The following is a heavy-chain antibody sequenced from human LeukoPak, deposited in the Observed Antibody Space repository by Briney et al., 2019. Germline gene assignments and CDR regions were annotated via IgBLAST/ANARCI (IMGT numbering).Heavy chain of an antibody. V-gene: IGHV1-3*01. CDR2: INAGNGNT. CDR3: ARDHYYDSSGCLDY. J-gene: IGHJ4*02. CDR1: GYTFTSYA. Sequence: ASVKVSCKASGYTFTSYAMHWVRQAPGQRLEWMGWINAGNGNTKYSQKFQGRVTITRDTSASTAYMELSSLKAEDTAVYYCARDHYYDSSGCLDYWGQGTLVTVSS. D-gene: IGHD3-22*01.